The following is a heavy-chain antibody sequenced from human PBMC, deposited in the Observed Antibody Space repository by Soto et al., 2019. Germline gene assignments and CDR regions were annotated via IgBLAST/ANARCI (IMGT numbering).Heavy chain of an antibody. Sequence: SETLSLTCVVYGGSFSGYYWSWIRQSPGKGLEWIGGINHRGSTNYNPSLESRVTISVDTSKNQFSLKLPSVAAADTAMYYCARDGFCTSTTCRVGNWFDPWGQGTLVTVSS. D-gene: IGHD2-2*01. CDR3: ARDGFCTSTTCRVGNWFDP. V-gene: IGHV4-34*01. CDR1: GGSFSGYY. J-gene: IGHJ5*02. CDR2: INHRGST.